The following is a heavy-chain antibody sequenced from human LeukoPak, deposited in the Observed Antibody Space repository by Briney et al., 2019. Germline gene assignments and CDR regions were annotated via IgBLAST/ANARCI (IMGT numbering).Heavy chain of an antibody. CDR2: IRKKGDGGTP. J-gene: IGHJ4*02. CDR3: TTDPPTRY. D-gene: IGHD2-15*01. CDR1: GFTFGDYT. Sequence: GGSLRLSCTTSGFTFGDYTMTWIRQAPGKGLEWVCFIRKKGDGGTPEYAASVKGRFTVSRDDSKSIAYLQMNSLKTEDTAVYYCTTDPPTRYWGQGTLVSVSS. V-gene: IGHV3-49*03.